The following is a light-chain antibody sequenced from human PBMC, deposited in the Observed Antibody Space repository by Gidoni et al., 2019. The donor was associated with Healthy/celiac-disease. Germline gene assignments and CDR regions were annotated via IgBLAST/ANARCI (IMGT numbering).Light chain of an antibody. CDR3: SSYAGSNNLV. CDR2: EVS. Sequence: QSALPKPPSASGSPGQPVTLSCTGTSSDVGGYNYVSWYQQHPGKAPKLMIYEVSKRPSGVPDRFSGSKSGNTASLTVSGLQAEDEADYYCSSYAGSNNLVFGGGTKLTVL. J-gene: IGLJ3*02. V-gene: IGLV2-8*01. CDR1: SSDVGGYNY.